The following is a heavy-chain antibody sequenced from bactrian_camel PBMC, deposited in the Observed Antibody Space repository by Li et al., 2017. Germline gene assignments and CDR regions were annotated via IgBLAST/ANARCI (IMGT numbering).Heavy chain of an antibody. D-gene: IGHD1*01. Sequence: VQLVESGGGSVQAGGSLRLSCAASGYTYSMFCMGWFRQVPGKEREGVAAMAPDGTTSYADSVKGRFTISRDNAKATLYLQLNSLKPEDTAMYYCVKDLIGCAAGECFWAQGTQVTVS. CDR2: MAPDGTT. CDR3: VKDLIGCAAGECF. CDR1: GYTYSMFC. J-gene: IGHJ6*01. V-gene: IGHV3S53*01.